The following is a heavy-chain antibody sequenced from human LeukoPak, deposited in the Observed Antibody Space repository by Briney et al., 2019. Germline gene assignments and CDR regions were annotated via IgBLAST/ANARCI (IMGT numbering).Heavy chain of an antibody. V-gene: IGHV3-21*01. Sequence: GGSLRLSCAASGFTLSSYSMNWVRQAPGKGLEWVSSISSSSSYIYYADSVKGRFTISRDNAKNSLYLQMNSLRAEDTAVYYCARDGGYGDYLFDYWGQGTLVTVSS. CDR3: ARDGGYGDYLFDY. J-gene: IGHJ4*02. CDR2: ISSSSSYI. D-gene: IGHD4-17*01. CDR1: GFTLSSYS.